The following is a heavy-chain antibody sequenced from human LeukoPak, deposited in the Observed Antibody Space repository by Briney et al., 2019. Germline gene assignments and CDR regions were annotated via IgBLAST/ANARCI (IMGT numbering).Heavy chain of an antibody. CDR3: ARHGPSGYSTRVGSTRSNWFDP. D-gene: IGHD5-18*01. J-gene: IGHJ5*02. Sequence: SETLSLTCAVYGGSFSGYYWSWIRQPPGKGLEWIGEINHSGSTNYNPSLKSRVTISVDTSKNQFSLKLSSVTAADTAVYYCARHGPSGYSTRVGSTRSNWFDPWGQGTLVTVSS. CDR2: INHSGST. V-gene: IGHV4-34*01. CDR1: GGSFSGYY.